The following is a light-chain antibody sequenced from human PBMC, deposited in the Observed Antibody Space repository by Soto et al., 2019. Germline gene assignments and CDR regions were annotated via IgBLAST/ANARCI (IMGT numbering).Light chain of an antibody. J-gene: IGLJ1*01. V-gene: IGLV2-14*01. Sequence: QSALTQPASVSGSPGQSITIACTGTSSDIGGYNFVSWYQQHPGKAPKLLIYDVGNRPSGVSNRFSGSKSGNTASLTISGLPAEDEAHYYCNSYRTVSTDVFGTGTKLTVL. CDR1: SSDIGGYNF. CDR2: DVG. CDR3: NSYRTVSTDV.